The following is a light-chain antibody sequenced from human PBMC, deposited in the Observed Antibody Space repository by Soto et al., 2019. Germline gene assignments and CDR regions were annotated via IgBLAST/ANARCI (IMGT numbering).Light chain of an antibody. CDR3: QQYNNYWT. V-gene: IGKV1-5*01. J-gene: IGKJ1*01. CDR1: QSISSW. Sequence: DIHRTQSPSTLSASVGDRVTITCRASQSISSWLAWYQQKPGKAPKLLIYDASSLESGVPSRFSGSGSATEFTLTISSLQPDDFATYYCQQYNNYWTFGQGTKVDI. CDR2: DAS.